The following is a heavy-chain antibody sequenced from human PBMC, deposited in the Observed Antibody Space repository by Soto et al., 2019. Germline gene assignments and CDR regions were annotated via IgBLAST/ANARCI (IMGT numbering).Heavy chain of an antibody. CDR1: GFTFSSYA. CDR2: ISSNGGST. CDR3: VKFDTMIERGMDV. V-gene: IGHV3-64D*06. J-gene: IGHJ6*02. D-gene: IGHD3-22*01. Sequence: HPGGSLRLSCSASGFTFSSYAMHWVRQAPGKGLEYVSAISSNGGSTYYADSVKGRFTISRDNSKNTLYLQMSSLRAEDTAVYYCVKFDTMIERGMDVWGQGTTVTVSS.